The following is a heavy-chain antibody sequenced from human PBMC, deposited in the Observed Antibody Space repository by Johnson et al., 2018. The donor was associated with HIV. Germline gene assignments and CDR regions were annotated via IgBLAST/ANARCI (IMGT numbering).Heavy chain of an antibody. CDR3: AKGLVPAAVSRRTGAPDAFDI. CDR1: GFTFSSYA. Sequence: QVQLVESGGGVVQPGGSLRLSCAASGFTFSSYAMHCVRQAPGKGLEWVAVISYDGSNKYYADSVKGRFTISRDNSKNTLYLQMNSLRAEDTAVYYCAKGLVPAAVSRRTGAPDAFDIWGQGTMVTVSS. V-gene: IGHV3-30*19. CDR2: ISYDGSNK. J-gene: IGHJ3*02. D-gene: IGHD2-2*01.